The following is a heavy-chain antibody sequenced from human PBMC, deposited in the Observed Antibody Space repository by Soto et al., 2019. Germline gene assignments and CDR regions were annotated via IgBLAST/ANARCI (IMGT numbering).Heavy chain of an antibody. J-gene: IGHJ6*02. Sequence: SETLSLTCNVSGGSIDRSNYYWDWLRQPPGKGLEWIGSIYYSGSTYYNPSLKSRVTISVDTSKNQFSLKLSSVTAADTAVYYCASQASPYYYYGMDVWGQGTTVTVSS. CDR1: GGSIDRSNYY. V-gene: IGHV4-39*01. CDR3: ASQASPYYYYGMDV. CDR2: IYYSGST.